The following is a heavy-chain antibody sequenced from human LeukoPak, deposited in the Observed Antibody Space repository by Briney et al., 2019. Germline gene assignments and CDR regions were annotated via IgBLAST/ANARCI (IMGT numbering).Heavy chain of an antibody. CDR1: GFILTNYF. D-gene: IGHD6-6*01. Sequence: PGGSLRLSCAASGFILTNYFMSWVRRAPGKGLEWVASIKHDGSEKYYVDSVRGRFTISRDNTMNSLYLQMNSLRAEDTAVYYCARVYHSTSGRAIDYWGQGTLVTVSS. CDR2: IKHDGSEK. CDR3: ARVYHSTSGRAIDY. V-gene: IGHV3-7*01. J-gene: IGHJ4*02.